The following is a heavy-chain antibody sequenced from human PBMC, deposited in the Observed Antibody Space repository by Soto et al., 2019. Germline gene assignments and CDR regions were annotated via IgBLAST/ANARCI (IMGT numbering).Heavy chain of an antibody. D-gene: IGHD5-18*01. CDR3: ARDGPNNGYSYGIYYYYYGMDV. V-gene: IGHV3-48*02. Sequence: EVQLVESGGGLVQPGGSLRLSCAASGFTFNSYSMNWVRQAPGKGLEWVSYISSSSSTIYYADSVKGRFTISRDNAKNSLYLQMNSLRDEDTAVYYCARDGPNNGYSYGIYYYYYGMDVWGQGTTVTVSS. CDR1: GFTFNSYS. CDR2: ISSSSSTI. J-gene: IGHJ6*02.